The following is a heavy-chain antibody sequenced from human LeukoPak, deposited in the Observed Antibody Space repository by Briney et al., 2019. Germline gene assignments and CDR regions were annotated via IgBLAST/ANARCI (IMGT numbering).Heavy chain of an antibody. CDR2: IWYDGSNK. CDR3: ARDRESYSRFDAFDI. D-gene: IGHD1-26*01. J-gene: IGHJ3*02. CDR1: GFTFGSYG. Sequence: PGGSLRLSCAASGFTFGSYGMHWVRQAPGKGLEWVAVIWYDGSNKYYADSVKGRFTISRDNSKNTLYLQMNSLRAEDTAVYYCARDRESYSRFDAFDIWGQGTMVTVSS. V-gene: IGHV3-33*01.